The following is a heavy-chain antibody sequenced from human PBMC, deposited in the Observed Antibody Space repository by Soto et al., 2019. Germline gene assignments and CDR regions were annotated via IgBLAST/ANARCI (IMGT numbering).Heavy chain of an antibody. V-gene: IGHV3-48*03. CDR1: GFAFSNYE. D-gene: IGHD3-3*02. Sequence: PVGSLRLSCAVSGFAFSNYEMNWVRQAPGKGLEWVSYISLSGSTIYYADSVKGRFTISRDDAKNSLYLQMDSLRADDTAVYYCARESFSASSNFFDYWGQGTLVTVSS. CDR3: ARESFSASSNFFDY. J-gene: IGHJ4*02. CDR2: ISLSGSTI.